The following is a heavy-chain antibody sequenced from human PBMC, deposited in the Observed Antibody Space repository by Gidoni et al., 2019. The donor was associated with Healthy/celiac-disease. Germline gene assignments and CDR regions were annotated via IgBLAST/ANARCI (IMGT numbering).Heavy chain of an antibody. D-gene: IGHD3-22*01. CDR2: SYSGGST. V-gene: IGHV3-53*01. J-gene: IGHJ4*02. CDR1: GFTVSSNY. CDR3: ARVSNYYDSSGLSYYFDY. Sequence: EVQLVESGGGLIQPGGSLRLSCSASGFTVSSNYMSWVRQAPGKGMEWVSVSYSGGSTYYADSVKGRFTISRDNSKNTLYLQMNSLRAEDTAVYYCARVSNYYDSSGLSYYFDYWGQGTLVTVSS.